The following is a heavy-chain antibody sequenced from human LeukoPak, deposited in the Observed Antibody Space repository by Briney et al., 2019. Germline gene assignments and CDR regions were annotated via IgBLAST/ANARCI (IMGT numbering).Heavy chain of an antibody. CDR1: GFTFSSYS. CDR3: ARAPLKARGYCSGGSCCEGAFDI. V-gene: IGHV3-48*04. Sequence: GGSLILSCAASGFTFSSYSMNWVRQAPGKGLEWVSYISSSSSTIYYADSVKGRFTISRDNAKNSLYLQMNSLRAEDTAVYYCARAPLKARGYCSGGSCCEGAFDIWGQGTMVTVSS. CDR2: ISSSSSTI. J-gene: IGHJ3*02. D-gene: IGHD2-15*01.